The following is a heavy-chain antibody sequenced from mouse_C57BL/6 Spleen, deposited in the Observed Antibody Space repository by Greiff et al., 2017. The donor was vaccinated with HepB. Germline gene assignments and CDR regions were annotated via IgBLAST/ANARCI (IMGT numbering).Heavy chain of an antibody. D-gene: IGHD4-1*01. CDR2: ISSGGSYT. CDR3: ARVSVGPWFAY. J-gene: IGHJ3*01. V-gene: IGHV5-6*01. CDR1: GFTFSSYG. Sequence: EVKLVESGGDLVKPGGSLKLSCAASGFTFSSYGMSWVRQTPDKRLEWVATISSGGSYTYYPDSVKGRFTISRDNAKNTLNLQMSSLKSEDTAMYYCARVSVGPWFAYWGQGTLVTVSA.